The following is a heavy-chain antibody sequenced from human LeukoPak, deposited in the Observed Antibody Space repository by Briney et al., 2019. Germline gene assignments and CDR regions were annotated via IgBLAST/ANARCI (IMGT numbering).Heavy chain of an antibody. CDR2: ISSSSSYI. CDR3: ASSYCSGGSRYAFDY. CDR1: GFTFSSYS. J-gene: IGHJ4*02. D-gene: IGHD2-15*01. Sequence: PGGSLRLSCAASGFTFSSYSMNWVRQAPGKGLEWVSSISSSSSYIYYADSVKGRFTISRDNAKNSLYLQMNSLRAEDTAVYYCASSYCSGGSRYAFDYWGQGTLVTVSS. V-gene: IGHV3-21*01.